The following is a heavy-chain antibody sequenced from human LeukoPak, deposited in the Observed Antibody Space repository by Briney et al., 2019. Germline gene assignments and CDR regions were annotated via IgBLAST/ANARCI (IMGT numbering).Heavy chain of an antibody. CDR3: ARDFRAGAFDI. CDR1: GYTFTGYY. CDR2: ISAYNGNT. Sequence: ASVKVSCKASGYTFTGYYMHWVRQAPGQGLGWMGWISAYNGNTNYAQKLQGRVTMTTDTSTSTAYMELRSLRSDDTAVYYCARDFRAGAFDIWGQGTMVTVSS. J-gene: IGHJ3*02. V-gene: IGHV1-18*04.